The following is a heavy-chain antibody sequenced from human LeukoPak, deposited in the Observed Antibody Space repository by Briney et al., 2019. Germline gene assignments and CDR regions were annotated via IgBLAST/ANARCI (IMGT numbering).Heavy chain of an antibody. CDR3: ARGQWLLEPLDY. CDR1: GFTFSSYE. D-gene: IGHD6-19*01. V-gene: IGHV3-48*03. Sequence: PGGSLRLSCAASGFTFSSYEMNWVRQAPGKGLEWVSYISSSGSTIYYADSVKGRFTISRDNAKNSLYLQMNSPRAEDTAVYYCARGQWLLEPLDYWGQGTLVTVSS. J-gene: IGHJ4*02. CDR2: ISSSGSTI.